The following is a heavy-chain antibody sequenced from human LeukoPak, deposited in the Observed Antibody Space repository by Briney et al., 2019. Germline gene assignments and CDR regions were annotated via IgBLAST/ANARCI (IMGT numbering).Heavy chain of an antibody. Sequence: SVKVSCKASGGTFSRYAISWVRQAPGQGLEWMGRIIPILGIANYAQKFQGRVTITADKSTSTAYMELSSLRSEDTAVYYCARDLGLWFGELWDDFDYWGQGTLVTVSS. CDR1: GGTFSRYA. J-gene: IGHJ4*02. CDR3: ARDLGLWFGELWDDFDY. V-gene: IGHV1-69*04. D-gene: IGHD3-10*01. CDR2: IIPILGIA.